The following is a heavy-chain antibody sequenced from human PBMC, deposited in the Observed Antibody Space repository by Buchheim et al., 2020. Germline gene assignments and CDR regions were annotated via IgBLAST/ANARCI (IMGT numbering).Heavy chain of an antibody. CDR1: GYTFTSYY. Sequence: QVQLVQSGAEVKKPGASVKVSCKASGYTFTSYYMHWVRQAPGQGLEWMGIINPSGGRTRYAKKFQGRVTMTRDTSTSTVYMELSSLRSEDTAVYYCARDIVVVPAAISGGMDVWGQGTT. CDR2: INPSGGRT. V-gene: IGHV1-46*01. D-gene: IGHD2-2*02. J-gene: IGHJ6*02. CDR3: ARDIVVVPAAISGGMDV.